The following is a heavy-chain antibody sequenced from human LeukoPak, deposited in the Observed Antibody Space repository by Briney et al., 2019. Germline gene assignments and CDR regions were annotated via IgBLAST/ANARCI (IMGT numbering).Heavy chain of an antibody. CDR2: RRYDGSNK. CDR1: GFTFSSYG. V-gene: IGHV3-30*02. CDR3: ARGVGYGGNRRFDY. D-gene: IGHD4-23*01. J-gene: IGHJ4*02. Sequence: PGGSLRLSCAASGFTFSSYGMHWVRQAPGKGLEWVAFRRYDGSNKYYADSVKGRFTISRDNSKNTLYLQMNSLRAEDTAVYYCARGVGYGGNRRFDYWGQGTLVTVSS.